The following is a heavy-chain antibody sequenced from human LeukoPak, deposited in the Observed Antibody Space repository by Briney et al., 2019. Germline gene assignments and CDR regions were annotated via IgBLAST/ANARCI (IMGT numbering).Heavy chain of an antibody. V-gene: IGHV3-23*01. CDR1: GFTFSNYA. CDR2: ISGAGSGT. D-gene: IGHD3-3*01. CDR3: AKARGFLGRLADY. J-gene: IGHJ4*02. Sequence: GGSLRLSCAASGFTFSNYAMSWVRQAPGKGLEWVSGISGAGSGTYYADSVKGRFTISRDNSKSTLYLQMYSLGAEDTAVYYCAKARGFLGRLADYWGQGTLVTVSS.